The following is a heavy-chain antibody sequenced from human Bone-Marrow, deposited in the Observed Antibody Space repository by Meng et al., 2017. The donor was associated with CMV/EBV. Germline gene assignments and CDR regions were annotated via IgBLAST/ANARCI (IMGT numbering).Heavy chain of an antibody. V-gene: IGHV3-30*02. CDR3: AKVAGPAIVVFHYYYYGMDV. D-gene: IGHD2-21*01. CDR2: IRYDGSNK. Sequence: GGSLRLSCAASGFTFSSYGMHWVRQAPGKGLEWVAFIRYDGSNKYYADSVKGRFTISRDNSKNTLYLQMNSLRAEDTAVYYCAKVAGPAIVVFHYYYYGMDVWGQGTTVTVSS. J-gene: IGHJ6*02. CDR1: GFTFSSYG.